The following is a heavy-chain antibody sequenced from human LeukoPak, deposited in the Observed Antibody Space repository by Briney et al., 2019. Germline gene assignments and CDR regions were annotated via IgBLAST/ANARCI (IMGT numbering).Heavy chain of an antibody. CDR1: GFTFSDYS. D-gene: IGHD3-16*02. J-gene: IGHJ4*02. CDR2: ISGSSTYV. Sequence: PGGSLRLSCAASGFTFSDYSMNWVRQAPGKGLEWVSSISGSSTYVYYADSVKGRFTISRDNAKNSLYLQMNSLRAEDTAVYYCARDLGDRWGLWGSYRYPLDYWGQGTLVTVSS. CDR3: ARDLGDRWGLWGSYRYPLDY. V-gene: IGHV3-21*01.